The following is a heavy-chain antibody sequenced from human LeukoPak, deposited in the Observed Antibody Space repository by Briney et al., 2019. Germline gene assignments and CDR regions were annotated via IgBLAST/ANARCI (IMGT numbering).Heavy chain of an antibody. V-gene: IGHV4-61*02. CDR2: ISTSGST. D-gene: IGHD3-9*01. CDR3: AREESDWSSLGYYYHYMDV. CDR1: GGSINSGKYY. J-gene: IGHJ6*03. Sequence: SETLSLTCTVSGGSINSGKYYWTWIRQPAGKGLEWIGRISTSGSTNYKPSLKSRVTIPVDASNNQFSLKLGSVTAADTAMYYCAREESDWSSLGYYYHYMDVWGKGTTVAISS.